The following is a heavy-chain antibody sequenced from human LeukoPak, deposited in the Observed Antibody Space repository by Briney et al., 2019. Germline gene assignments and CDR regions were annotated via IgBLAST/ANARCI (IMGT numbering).Heavy chain of an antibody. CDR3: ARGGVAVAGVPYYYYGMDV. V-gene: IGHV4-34*01. Sequence: SETLSLTCAVYGGSFSGYYWSWIRQPPGKGLEWVGEINHSGSTNYNPSLKSRVTISVDTSKNQFSLKLSSVTAADTAVYYCARGGVAVAGVPYYYYGMDVWGQGTTVTVSS. CDR1: GGSFSGYY. D-gene: IGHD6-19*01. J-gene: IGHJ6*02. CDR2: INHSGST.